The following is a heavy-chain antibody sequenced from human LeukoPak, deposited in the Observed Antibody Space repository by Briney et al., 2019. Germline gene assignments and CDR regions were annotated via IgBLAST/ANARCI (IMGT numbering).Heavy chain of an antibody. J-gene: IGHJ5*02. CDR3: AKDQFSSGLNWFDP. CDR1: GFTFSSYA. D-gene: IGHD6-19*01. Sequence: GGSLRLSCAASGFTFSSYAMSWVRQAPGKGLEWVSAISGSGGSTYYADSVKGRFTISRDNSKDTLYLQMNSLRAEDTAVYYCAKDQFSSGLNWFDPWGQGTLVTVSS. V-gene: IGHV3-23*01. CDR2: ISGSGGST.